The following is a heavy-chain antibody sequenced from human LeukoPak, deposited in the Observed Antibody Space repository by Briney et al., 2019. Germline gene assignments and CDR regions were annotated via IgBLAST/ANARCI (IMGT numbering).Heavy chain of an antibody. Sequence: PGGSLRLSCAASGFTFSSLSMNWVRQAPGKGLEWVSSISTSSDYIYYADSVKGRFTISRDNAKSSLYLQMNSLRAEDTAVYYCASGLYSGYEWGHGTLVTVSS. V-gene: IGHV3-21*01. CDR3: ASGLYSGYE. CDR1: GFTFSSLS. D-gene: IGHD5-12*01. CDR2: ISTSSDYI. J-gene: IGHJ4*01.